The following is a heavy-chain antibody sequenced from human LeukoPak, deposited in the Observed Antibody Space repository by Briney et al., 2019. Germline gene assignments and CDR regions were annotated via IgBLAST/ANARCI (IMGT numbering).Heavy chain of an antibody. J-gene: IGHJ4*02. CDR1: GFTFSSYA. Sequence: GGSLRLSCAASGFTFSSYAMSWVRHAPGKGLEWVSAISGSGGSTYYADSVKGRFTISRDNSKNTLYLQMNSLRAEDTAVYYCAKDYDILTGYYAPLDYWGQGTLVTVSS. D-gene: IGHD3-9*01. CDR2: ISGSGGST. CDR3: AKDYDILTGYYAPLDY. V-gene: IGHV3-23*01.